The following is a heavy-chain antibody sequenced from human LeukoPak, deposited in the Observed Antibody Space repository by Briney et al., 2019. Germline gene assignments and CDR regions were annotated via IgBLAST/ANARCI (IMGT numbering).Heavy chain of an antibody. J-gene: IGHJ4*02. Sequence: GGSLRLSCVASGFTFSNFPMSWVRQAPGQGLEWVTAISGSGANTYYSDSVKGRFTVSRDNSRNTLYVQMNNLRADDTAVYYCAKERVVGETGTVGFDFWGQGALVTVSS. V-gene: IGHV3-23*01. D-gene: IGHD4-23*01. CDR1: GFTFSNFP. CDR3: AKERVVGETGTVGFDF. CDR2: ISGSGANT.